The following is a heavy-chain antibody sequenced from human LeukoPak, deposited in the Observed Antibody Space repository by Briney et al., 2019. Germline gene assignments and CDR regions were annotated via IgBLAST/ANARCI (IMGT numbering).Heavy chain of an antibody. V-gene: IGHV4-61*01. CDR1: GGSVRSGNYF. CDR3: ARDSSGYYLDY. CDR2: ISYSGST. D-gene: IGHD3-22*01. Sequence: PSETLSLTCTVSGGSVRSGNYFWSWIRQPPGTGLEWIGYISYSGSTNYNPSFKSRVTLSVDTPKTQFSLNLNSVTAADTAVYYCARDSSGYYLDYWGQGTLVTVSS. J-gene: IGHJ4*02.